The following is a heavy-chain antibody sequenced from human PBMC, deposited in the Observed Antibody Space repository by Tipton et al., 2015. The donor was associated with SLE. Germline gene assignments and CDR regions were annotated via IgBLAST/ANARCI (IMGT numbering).Heavy chain of an antibody. D-gene: IGHD3-3*01. V-gene: IGHV4-4*07. Sequence: TLSLTCTVSGGSISSYYWSWIRQPPGKGLEWIGRIYTSGRTNYNPSLKSRVTMSVDTSKNQFSLKLSSVTAADTAVYYCARVPYDDFWSGYDDAFDIWGQGTMVTVSS. J-gene: IGHJ3*02. CDR2: IYTSGRT. CDR1: GGSISSYY. CDR3: ARVPYDDFWSGYDDAFDI.